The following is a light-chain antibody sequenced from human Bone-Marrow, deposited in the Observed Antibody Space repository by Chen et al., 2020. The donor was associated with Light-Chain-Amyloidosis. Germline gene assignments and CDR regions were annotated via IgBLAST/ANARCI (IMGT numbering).Light chain of an antibody. V-gene: IGLV3-21*02. CDR1: NIGSKN. J-gene: IGLJ3*02. Sequence: YVLTQPPSGSVAPGATATISCGGNNIGSKNVHWYQQRPGQAPVVVVYDDTDRPSGVPGRFSSSNSGNTATLTINRVEAGDEADFYCQVWDGSTDHPAFGGGTKLTVL. CDR2: DDT. CDR3: QVWDGSTDHPA.